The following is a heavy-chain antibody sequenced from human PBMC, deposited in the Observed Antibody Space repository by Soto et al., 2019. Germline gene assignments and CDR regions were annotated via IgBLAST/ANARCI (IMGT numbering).Heavy chain of an antibody. V-gene: IGHV3-30*03. J-gene: IGHJ3*01. D-gene: IGHD1-26*01. Sequence: PGGSLRLSCAASGFTFSDYGMHWVRQAPDKGLEWVTFISYDGSNKYYADSVKGRFTVSRDNSKNTLYLQMNSLKPEDTAVYYCARGDRGAFDLWGQGTVVTVSS. CDR3: ARGDRGAFDL. CDR1: GFTFSDYG. CDR2: ISYDGSNK.